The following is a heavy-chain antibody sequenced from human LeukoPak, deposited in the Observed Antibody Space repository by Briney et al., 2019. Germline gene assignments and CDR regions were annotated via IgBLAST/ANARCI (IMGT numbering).Heavy chain of an antibody. D-gene: IGHD6-13*01. V-gene: IGHV4-34*01. CDR3: ARGVYSSSWAPFDY. CDR2: INHSVST. J-gene: IGHJ4*02. Sequence: TETLSLTCAVYGGSFSGYYWSWIRQPPGKGLEWIGEINHSVSTNYNPSLKSRVTISVDTSKNQFCLKLSSVTAADTAVYYCARGVYSSSWAPFDYWGQGTLVTVSS. CDR1: GGSFSGYY.